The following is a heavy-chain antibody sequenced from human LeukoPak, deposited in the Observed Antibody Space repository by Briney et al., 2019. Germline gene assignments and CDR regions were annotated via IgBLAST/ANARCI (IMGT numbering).Heavy chain of an antibody. CDR2: IIPIFGTA. V-gene: IGHV1-69*13. J-gene: IGHJ4*02. CDR1: GGTFSIYA. Sequence: SVKVSCKASGGTFSIYAISWVRQAPGQGLEWMGGIIPIFGTANYAQKFQGRVTITADESTSTAYMELSSLRSEDTAVYYCARVPYYYDSSGFLPSLTGDYWGQGTLVTVSS. D-gene: IGHD3-22*01. CDR3: ARVPYYYDSSGFLPSLTGDY.